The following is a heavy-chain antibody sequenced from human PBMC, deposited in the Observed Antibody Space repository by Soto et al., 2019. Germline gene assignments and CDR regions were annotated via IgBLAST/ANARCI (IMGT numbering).Heavy chain of an antibody. CDR2: INPNSGGT. CDR1: GYTFTGYY. D-gene: IGHD4-17*01. V-gene: IGHV1-2*04. J-gene: IGHJ5*02. CDR3: ARDALDYGDEQVWFDP. Sequence: ASVKVSCKASGYTFTGYYMHWVRQAPGQGLEWMGWINPNSGGTNYAQKFQGWVTMTRDTSISTAYMELSRLRSDDTAVYYCARDALDYGDEQVWFDPWGQGTLVTISS.